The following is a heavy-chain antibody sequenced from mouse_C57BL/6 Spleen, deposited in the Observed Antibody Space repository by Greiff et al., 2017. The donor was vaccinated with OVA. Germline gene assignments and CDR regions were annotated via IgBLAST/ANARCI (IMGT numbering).Heavy chain of an antibody. D-gene: IGHD1-1*01. CDR2: IDPSDSYT. CDR3: ARAPYYYGSSSPFAY. Sequence: QVQLKQPGAELVMPGASVKLSCKASGYTFTSYWMHWVKQRPGQGLEWIGEIDPSDSYTNYNQKFKGKSTLTVDKSSSTAYMQLSSLTSEDSAVYYCARAPYYYGSSSPFAYWGQGTLVTVSA. V-gene: IGHV1-69*01. J-gene: IGHJ3*01. CDR1: GYTFTSYW.